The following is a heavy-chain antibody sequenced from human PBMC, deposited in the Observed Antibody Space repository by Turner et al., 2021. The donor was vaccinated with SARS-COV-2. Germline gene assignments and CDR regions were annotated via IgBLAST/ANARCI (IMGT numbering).Heavy chain of an antibody. V-gene: IGHV1-24*01. CDR1: GYTLIALS. Sequence: QVQLVQSGAEVKKPGASVKVTCKVSGYTLIALSMHGVRQAPGKGLEWMGGFDPEDGETIYAQKFQGRVTMTEDTSTDTAYMELSSLRSEDTAVYYCATAPANYYDSSGSKGFYYYYYGMDVWGQGTTVTVSS. CDR3: ATAPANYYDSSGSKGFYYYYYGMDV. J-gene: IGHJ6*02. D-gene: IGHD3-22*01. CDR2: FDPEDGET.